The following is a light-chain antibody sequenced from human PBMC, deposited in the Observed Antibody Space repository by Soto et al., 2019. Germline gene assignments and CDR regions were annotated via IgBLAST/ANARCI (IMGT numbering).Light chain of an antibody. CDR3: PQYRSSQLT. CDR2: GAS. CDR1: QSVSSSY. J-gene: IGKJ4*01. Sequence: EIVLTQSPGTLSLSPGERATLSCRASQSVSSSYLAWYQQKPGQAPRLLIYGASSRATGIPDRFSGSGSGTDFTLTISRLEPEDFAVYYCPQYRSSQLTFGGGTKVEIK. V-gene: IGKV3-20*01.